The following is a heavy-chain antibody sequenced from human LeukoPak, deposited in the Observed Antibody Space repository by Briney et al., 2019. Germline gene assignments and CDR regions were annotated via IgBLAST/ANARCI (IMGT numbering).Heavy chain of an antibody. Sequence: SETLSLTCAVSGGSISSGGYSWSWIRQPPGKGLEWIGYIYHSGSTYYNPSLKSRVTISVDRSKNQFSLKLSSVTAADTAVYYRARDGNGGQIDYWGQGTLVTVSS. V-gene: IGHV4-30-2*01. CDR3: ARDGNGGQIDY. CDR2: IYHSGST. CDR1: GGSISSGGYS. J-gene: IGHJ4*02. D-gene: IGHD4-23*01.